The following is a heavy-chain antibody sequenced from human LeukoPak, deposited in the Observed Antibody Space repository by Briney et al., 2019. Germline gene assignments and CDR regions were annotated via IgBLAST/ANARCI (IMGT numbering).Heavy chain of an antibody. CDR1: GFTFSSYA. D-gene: IGHD2-15*01. CDR2: ISGGAGGS. Sequence: GGSLRLSCAASGFTFSSYAMTWVRQAPGKGLEWVSGISGGAGGSYYADSVKGRLTISRDNAKNSLYLQMHSLSAEDTAVYYCVRDNPRCCGVVPANIDDYWGQGTLVTVSS. V-gene: IGHV3-23*01. J-gene: IGHJ4*02. CDR3: VRDNPRCCGVVPANIDDY.